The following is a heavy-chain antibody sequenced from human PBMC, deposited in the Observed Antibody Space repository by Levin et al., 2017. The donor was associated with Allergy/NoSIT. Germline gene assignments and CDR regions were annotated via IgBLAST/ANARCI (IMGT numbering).Heavy chain of an antibody. CDR2: ISGSGGST. V-gene: IGHV3-23*01. J-gene: IGHJ4*02. CDR3: ARDRRGMGTNSAEYYFDY. CDR1: GFTFSSYA. Sequence: SCAASGFTFSSYAMSWVRQAPGKGLEWVSAISGSGGSTYYADSVKGRFTISRDNSKNTLYLQMNSLRAEDTALYYCARDRRGMGTNSAEYYFDYWGQGTLVTVSS. D-gene: IGHD2-8*01.